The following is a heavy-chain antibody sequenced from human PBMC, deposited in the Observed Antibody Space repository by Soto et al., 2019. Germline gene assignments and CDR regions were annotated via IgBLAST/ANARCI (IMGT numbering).Heavy chain of an antibody. Sequence: GAALSRSGAASGFAFSYALINWVRQAPGKGLEWVGRIKSKTDGGTTDYAEPVKGRFAISRDDSNNMVYLQMNSLKIEDTAVYYCTTDSYSTIIIVRFDYWGHGTLVTVSS. V-gene: IGHV3-15*07. J-gene: IGHJ4*01. D-gene: IGHD3-22*01. CDR3: TTDSYSTIIIVRFDY. CDR2: IKSKTDGGTT. CDR1: GFAFSYAL.